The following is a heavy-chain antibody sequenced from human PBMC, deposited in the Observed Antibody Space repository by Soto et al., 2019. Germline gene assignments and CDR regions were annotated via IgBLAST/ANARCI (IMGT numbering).Heavy chain of an antibody. J-gene: IGHJ5*01. D-gene: IGHD2-8*01. Sequence: GKGLEWVSTIIGTGGVTFYADSVKGRFTSARDNSKNTLYLQMSGLRAEDTAIYFCAKDRFTFSCNNRYRYMQHGFGPCAQPTLVTVYS. CDR3: AKDRFTFSCNNRYRYMQHGFGP. CDR2: IIGTGGVT. V-gene: IGHV3-23*01.